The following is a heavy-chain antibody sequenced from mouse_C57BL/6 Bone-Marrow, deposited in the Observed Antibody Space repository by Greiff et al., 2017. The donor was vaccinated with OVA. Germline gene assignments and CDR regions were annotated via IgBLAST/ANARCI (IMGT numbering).Heavy chain of an antibody. CDR3: ARRANWDVNYAMDY. Sequence: VQLVESGPGLVQPSQSLSITCTVSGFSLTSYGVHWVRQSPGKGLEWLGVIWSGGSTDYNAAFISRLSISKDNSKRPVFFKMNSLQADDTAIYYSARRANWDVNYAMDYWGQGTSVTASS. D-gene: IGHD4-1*01. J-gene: IGHJ4*01. CDR1: GFSLTSYG. CDR2: IWSGGST. V-gene: IGHV2-2*01.